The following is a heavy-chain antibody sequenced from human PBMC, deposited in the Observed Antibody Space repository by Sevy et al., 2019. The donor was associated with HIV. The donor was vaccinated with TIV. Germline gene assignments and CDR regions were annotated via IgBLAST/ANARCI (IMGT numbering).Heavy chain of an antibody. CDR3: VRDEEVGARILDA. D-gene: IGHD1-26*01. J-gene: IGHJ5*02. CDR1: GFNFRNFW. V-gene: IGHV3-7*03. Sequence: GGSLRLSCVASGFNFRNFWMSWVRQAPGKGLECVADIKQDGSEAYYVDSVKGRVTISSDTAKNSLYLLMNSLRDEDTAMYFWVRDEEVGARILDAWGQGTPVTVSS. CDR2: IKQDGSEA.